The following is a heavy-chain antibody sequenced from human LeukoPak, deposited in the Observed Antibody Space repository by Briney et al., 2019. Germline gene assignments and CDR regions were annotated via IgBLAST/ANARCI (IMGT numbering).Heavy chain of an antibody. D-gene: IGHD3-3*01. CDR3: ARDGKGRFDFRENDY. J-gene: IGHJ4*02. V-gene: IGHV1-18*01. Sequence: ASVHVSCKASGYTFTSYGISWVRQAPGQGLEWMGWISAHTGKSDYAQKFQNRVTMTADTATSTAYMELRSLGSDDTAVYYCARDGKGRFDFRENDYWGQGTLVTVSS. CDR2: ISAHTGKS. CDR1: GYTFTSYG.